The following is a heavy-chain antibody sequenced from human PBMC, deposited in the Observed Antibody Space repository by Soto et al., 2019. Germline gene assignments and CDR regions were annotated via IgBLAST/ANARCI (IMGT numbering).Heavy chain of an antibody. V-gene: IGHV4-4*02. CDR2: IYPSGTT. Sequence: SETLSLTCAVSGGSINSSNWWTWVRQTPGQGLEWIGEIYPSGTTNYNPSLKSRVTISVDKSKNQFSLKLSPVTAADTAVYYCARAPYNWNSRDAFDIWGQGTMVTVPS. CDR1: GGSINSSNW. D-gene: IGHD1-7*01. CDR3: ARAPYNWNSRDAFDI. J-gene: IGHJ3*02.